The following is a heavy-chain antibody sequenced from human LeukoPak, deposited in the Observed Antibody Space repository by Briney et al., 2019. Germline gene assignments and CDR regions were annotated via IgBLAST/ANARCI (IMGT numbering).Heavy chain of an antibody. CDR1: GGSIRINSYY. J-gene: IGHJ5*02. V-gene: IGHV4-39*01. CDR3: ARHRELAGALDWFDP. CDR2: ISYSRST. D-gene: IGHD6-19*01. Sequence: SETLSLTCTVSGGSIRINSYYWGWIRQPPGKGLEWIGTISYSRSTYYNPSLKRRFTLPVRTSKNPFSLKLSSVTATHTSVYYCARHRELAGALDWFDPWGQGTLATVSS.